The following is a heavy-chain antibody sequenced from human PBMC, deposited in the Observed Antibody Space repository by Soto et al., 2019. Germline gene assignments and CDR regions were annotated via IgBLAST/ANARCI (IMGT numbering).Heavy chain of an antibody. Sequence: ASVKVSCKASGYSFTGYYMHWVRQAPGQGLELMGWINPNSGGTNYAQKFQGWVTMTRDTSISTAYMELSRLRSYDTAGYYCATDSSTGSSSGWYWDYWG. CDR3: ATDSSTGSSSGWYWDY. CDR2: INPNSGGT. J-gene: IGHJ4*01. CDR1: GYSFTGYY. D-gene: IGHD6-19*01. V-gene: IGHV1-2*04.